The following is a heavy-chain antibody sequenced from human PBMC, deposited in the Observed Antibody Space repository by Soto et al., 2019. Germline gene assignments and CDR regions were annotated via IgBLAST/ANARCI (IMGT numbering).Heavy chain of an antibody. J-gene: IGHJ4*02. CDR2: IDPSDSQT. Sequence: GESLKISCKGSGYSFAGYWITWVRQKPGKGLEWMGRIDPSDSQTYYSPSFRGHVTISVTKSITTVFLQWSSLRASDTAMYYCARQIYDSDTGPNYQYYFDSWGQGTPVTVSS. V-gene: IGHV5-10-1*01. CDR1: GYSFAGYW. D-gene: IGHD3-22*01. CDR3: ARQIYDSDTGPNYQYYFDS.